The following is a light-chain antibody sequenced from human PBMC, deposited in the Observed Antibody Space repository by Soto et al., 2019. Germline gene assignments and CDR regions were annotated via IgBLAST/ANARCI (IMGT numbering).Light chain of an antibody. CDR3: QSYDSSLSGLV. V-gene: IGLV1-40*01. CDR2: GNS. Sequence: QYVLTQPPSVSGAPGQRVTISCTGSSSNIGAGYDVHWYQQLPGTAPKLLIYGNSNRPSGVPDRFSGSKSGTSASLAITGLQDEDEADYYCQSYDSSLSGLVFGTGTKLTVL. CDR1: SSNIGAGYD. J-gene: IGLJ1*01.